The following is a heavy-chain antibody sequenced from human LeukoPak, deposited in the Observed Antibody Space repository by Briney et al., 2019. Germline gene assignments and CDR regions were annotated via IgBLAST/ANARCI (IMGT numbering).Heavy chain of an antibody. CDR2: ISYDGSNK. J-gene: IGHJ6*03. V-gene: IGHV3-30-3*01. CDR3: ARGRDGNWNYNYYYIDV. D-gene: IGHD1-1*01. CDR1: GFTFSSYA. Sequence: GGSLRLSCAASGFTFSSYAMHWDRQAPGKELEWVAVISYDGSNKYYADSVKGRFTISRDNSKNTLYLQMNSLRAEDTAVYYCARGRDGNWNYNYYYIDVWGKGTTVTVSS.